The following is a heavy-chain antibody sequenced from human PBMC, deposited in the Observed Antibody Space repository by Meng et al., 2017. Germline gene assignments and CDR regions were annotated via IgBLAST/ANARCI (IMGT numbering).Heavy chain of an antibody. CDR1: GGSISSGGYY. Sequence: QVQLQESGPGRVKPSQTLSLTCTVSGGSISSGGYYWSWIRQHPGKGLEWIGYIYYSGSTYYNPSLKSRVTISVDTSKNQFSLKLSSVTAADTAVYYCVTAPITMVRGVIITKWFDPWGQGTLVTVFS. J-gene: IGHJ5*02. CDR3: VTAPITMVRGVIITKWFDP. V-gene: IGHV4-31*03. D-gene: IGHD3-10*01. CDR2: IYYSGST.